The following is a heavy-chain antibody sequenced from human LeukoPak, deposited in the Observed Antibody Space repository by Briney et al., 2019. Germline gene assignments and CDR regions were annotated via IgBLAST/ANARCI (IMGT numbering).Heavy chain of an antibody. V-gene: IGHV3-23*01. CDR2: ISGSGGST. CDR1: GFTFSSYD. J-gene: IGHJ5*02. CDR3: AKGQSSGWLNWFDP. Sequence: SGGSLRLSCAASGFTFSSYDMSWVRQAPGKGPEWVSTISGSGGSTYYADSVKGRFTISRDNSKNTLYLQMNSLRAEDTAVYYCAKGQSSGWLNWFDPWGQGTLVTVSS. D-gene: IGHD6-19*01.